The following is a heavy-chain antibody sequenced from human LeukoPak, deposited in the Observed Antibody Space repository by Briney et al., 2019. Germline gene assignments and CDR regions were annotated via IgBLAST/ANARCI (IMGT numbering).Heavy chain of an antibody. J-gene: IGHJ4*02. D-gene: IGHD3-22*01. Sequence: GGSLRLSCAAFGFTFSSYGMHWVRRTPGKGREGVAFIRHDGTYQQYADSVKGRFTVSRDNSKDMVYLQMNSLRTEDTAVYYCAKNRDSSDYPRDFDYWGQGTLVTVSS. V-gene: IGHV3-30*02. CDR3: AKNRDSSDYPRDFDY. CDR1: GFTFSSYG. CDR2: IRHDGTYQ.